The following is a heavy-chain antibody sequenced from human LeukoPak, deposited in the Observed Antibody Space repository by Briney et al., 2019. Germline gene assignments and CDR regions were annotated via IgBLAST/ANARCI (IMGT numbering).Heavy chain of an antibody. V-gene: IGHV4-38-2*02. Sequence: ASETLSLTCTVSGYSISRSYYWGWIRQPPGKGLEWIGSIYHSGSTYYNPSLKSRVTISVDTSKNQFSLKLSSVTAADTAVYYCARDDGDYLYYFDYWGQGTLVTVSS. CDR3: ARDDGDYLYYFDY. CDR2: IYHSGST. D-gene: IGHD4-17*01. CDR1: GYSISRSYY. J-gene: IGHJ4*02.